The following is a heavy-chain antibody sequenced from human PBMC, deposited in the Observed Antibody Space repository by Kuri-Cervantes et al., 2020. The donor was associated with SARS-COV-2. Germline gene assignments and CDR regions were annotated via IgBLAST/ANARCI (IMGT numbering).Heavy chain of an antibody. D-gene: IGHD3-22*01. CDR1: GFTFSSYA. J-gene: IGHJ4*02. CDR2: IWYDGSNK. Sequence: GGSLRLSCAASGFTFSSYAMSWVRQAPGKGLEWVAVIWYDGSNKYYADSVKGRFTISRDNSKNTLYLQMNSLRAEDTAVYYCARELAPDHYDSSGYYTLGFDYWGQGTLVTVSS. V-gene: IGHV3-33*08. CDR3: ARELAPDHYDSSGYYTLGFDY.